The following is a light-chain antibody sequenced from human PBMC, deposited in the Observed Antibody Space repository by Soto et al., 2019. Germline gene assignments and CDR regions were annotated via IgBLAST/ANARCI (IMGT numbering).Light chain of an antibody. CDR3: AAWDSSLSIWM. V-gene: IGLV1-51*02. CDR1: SSNFGNNF. J-gene: IGLJ3*02. CDR2: ENN. Sequence: QSVLTQAPSVSAAPGQMVSISCSGGSSNFGNNFVSWYQHLPRTAPKLLIYENNKRPSGIPDRFSGSKSGTSATLGITGLQTGDEADYYCAAWDSSLSIWMFGGGTKVTVL.